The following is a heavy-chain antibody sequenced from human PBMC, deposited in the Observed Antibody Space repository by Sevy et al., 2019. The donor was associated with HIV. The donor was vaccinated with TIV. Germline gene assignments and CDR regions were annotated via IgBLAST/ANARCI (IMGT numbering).Heavy chain of an antibody. J-gene: IGHJ4*02. Sequence: GGSLRLSCAASGFSYSSYGMHWVRQAPGKGLEWVAYIQYDGSNKDYVDSVKGQFTISRDNSKNTLDLQMNSLRVEDTAVYYCVKEGGGEGGDHWGQGTLVTVSS. CDR3: VKEGGGEGGDH. CDR1: GFSYSSYG. V-gene: IGHV3-30*02. CDR2: IQYDGSNK. D-gene: IGHD2-21*01.